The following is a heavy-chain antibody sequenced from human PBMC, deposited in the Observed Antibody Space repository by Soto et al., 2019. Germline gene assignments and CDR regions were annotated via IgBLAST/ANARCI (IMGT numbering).Heavy chain of an antibody. D-gene: IGHD6-19*01. Sequence: EVQLLESGGGLVQPGGSLRLSCAASGFTFSSYAMSWVRQAPGKGLEWVSAFSGSGGNTYYADSVKGRFTISRDNSKNTLYLQINSLRADDTAVYYCAKDHSCGWDYFDYWGQGSIVTVSS. CDR2: FSGSGGNT. V-gene: IGHV3-23*01. CDR3: AKDHSCGWDYFDY. J-gene: IGHJ4*02. CDR1: GFTFSSYA.